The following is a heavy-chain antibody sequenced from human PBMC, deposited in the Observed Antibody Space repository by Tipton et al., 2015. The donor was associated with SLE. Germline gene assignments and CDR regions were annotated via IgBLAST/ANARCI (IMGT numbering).Heavy chain of an antibody. CDR3: ASFTIFGVVGDYMDV. D-gene: IGHD3-3*01. J-gene: IGHJ6*03. CDR2: ISYSGST. Sequence: TLSLTCSVSDDSIRDYYFSWIRQPPGKELEWIGYISYSGSTVYNPSLESRVTISVDTSKNQFSLKLSSVTAADTAVYYCASFTIFGVVGDYMDVWGKGTTVTISS. CDR1: DDSIRDYY. V-gene: IGHV4-59*08.